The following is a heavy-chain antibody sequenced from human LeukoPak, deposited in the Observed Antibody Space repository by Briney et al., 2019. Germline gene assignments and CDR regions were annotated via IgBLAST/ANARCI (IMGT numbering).Heavy chain of an antibody. CDR3: ARDRSVYYYYYMDV. CDR2: IYTSGST. CDR1: GGSISSYY. J-gene: IGHJ6*03. D-gene: IGHD3-16*02. Sequence: PSETLSLTXTVSGGSISSYYWSWIRQPAGKGLEWIGRIYTSGSTNYNPSLKSRVTMSVDTSKNQFSLKLSSVTAADTAVYYCARDRSVYYYYYMDVWGKGTTVTVSS. V-gene: IGHV4-4*07.